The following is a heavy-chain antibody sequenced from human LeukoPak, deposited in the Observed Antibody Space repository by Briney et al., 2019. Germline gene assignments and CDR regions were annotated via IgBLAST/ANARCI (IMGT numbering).Heavy chain of an antibody. D-gene: IGHD3-10*01. V-gene: IGHV1-69*04. CDR2: IIPILGIA. J-gene: IGHJ4*02. CDR1: GGTFSSCA. CDR3: ARDLYYGSGSAILHDY. Sequence: GASVKVSCKASGGTFSSCAISWVRQAPGQGLEWMGRIIPILGIANYAQKFQGRVTITADKSTSTAYMELSSLRSEDTAVYYCARDLYYGSGSAILHDYWGQGTLVTVSS.